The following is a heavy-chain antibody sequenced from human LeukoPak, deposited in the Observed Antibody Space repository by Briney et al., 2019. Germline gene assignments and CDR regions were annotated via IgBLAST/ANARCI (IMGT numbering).Heavy chain of an antibody. J-gene: IGHJ4*02. Sequence: GGSLRLSCAASGFTFSSYWMHWVRQAPGKGLVWVSRIDSDGSSTSYADSVKGRFTISRDNAKNTLYLQMNSLRAEDTAVYYCARSGSYAIKLLDYWGQGTLVTVSS. CDR3: ARSGSYAIKLLDY. CDR1: GFTFSSYW. D-gene: IGHD1-26*01. CDR2: IDSDGSST. V-gene: IGHV3-74*01.